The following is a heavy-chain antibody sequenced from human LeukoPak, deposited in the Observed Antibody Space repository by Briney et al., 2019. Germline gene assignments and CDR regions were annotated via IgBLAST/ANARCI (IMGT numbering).Heavy chain of an antibody. CDR3: AKGPSGSYYGFDM. CDR1: GFIFSSYA. Sequence: GGSLRLSCVASGFIFSSYAMSWVRQAPGKGLEWVSAISGSGGSAYFPDSVKGRFTISRDNSKNTLYLQMNSLRAEDTAVYYCAKGPSGSYYGFDMWGQGTMVTVSS. J-gene: IGHJ3*02. V-gene: IGHV3-23*01. CDR2: ISGSGGSA. D-gene: IGHD3-10*01.